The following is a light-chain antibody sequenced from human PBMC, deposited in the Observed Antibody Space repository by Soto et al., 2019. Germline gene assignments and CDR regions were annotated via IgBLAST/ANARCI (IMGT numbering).Light chain of an antibody. CDR3: MQALPSFT. CDR2: LGS. CDR1: QSLLHSNGYNY. Sequence: DIVMTQSPLSLPVTPGEPASISCRSSQSLLHSNGYNYLDWYLQKPGQSPQLLIYLGSNRASGVTDRFSGSGSGTDFTLKISRVEAEDVGVYYCMQALPSFTFGPGTKVDIK. V-gene: IGKV2-28*01. J-gene: IGKJ3*01.